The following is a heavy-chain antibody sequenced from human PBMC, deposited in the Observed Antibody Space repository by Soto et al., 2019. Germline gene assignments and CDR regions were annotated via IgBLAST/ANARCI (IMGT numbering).Heavy chain of an antibody. J-gene: IGHJ4*02. CDR3: ARDLVGSHLMGFDY. Sequence: QTLSLTCAISGDSVSSNSAAWNWIRQSPSRGLEWLGRTYYRSKWYNDYAVSVKSRITINPDTPKNQFSLQLNSVTPEDTAVYYCARDLVGSHLMGFDYWGQGTLVTVSS. D-gene: IGHD2-8*01. CDR2: TYYRSKWYN. V-gene: IGHV6-1*01. CDR1: GDSVSSNSAA.